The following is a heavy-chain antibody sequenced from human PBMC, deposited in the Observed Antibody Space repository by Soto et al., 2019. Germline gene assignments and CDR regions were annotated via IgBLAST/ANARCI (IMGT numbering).Heavy chain of an antibody. CDR2: IWYDGSNK. CDR3: ARDGGIVGAQDFDY. Sequence: QVQLVESGGGVVQPGRSLRLSCAASGFTFSSYGMHWVRQAPGKGLEWVAVIWYDGSNKYYADSVKGRFTISRDNSKNTLYLKMNRLSAEDTAVYYCARDGGIVGAQDFDYWGQGTLVTVSS. D-gene: IGHD1-26*01. CDR1: GFTFSSYG. V-gene: IGHV3-33*01. J-gene: IGHJ4*02.